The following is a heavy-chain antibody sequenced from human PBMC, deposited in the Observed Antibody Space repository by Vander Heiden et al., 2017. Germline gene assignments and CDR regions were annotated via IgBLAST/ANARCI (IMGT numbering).Heavy chain of an antibody. CDR1: GFPFGDYA. CDR2: IRSKAYGGTT. D-gene: IGHD1-20*01. V-gene: IGHV3-49*03. J-gene: IGHJ4*02. CDR3: TRDQGYNWNYGDY. Sequence: EVQLVESGGGLVQPGRSLRLSCTASGFPFGDYAMSWFRQAPGKGLEWVGFIRSKAYGGTTEYAASVKGRFTISRDDSKSIAYLQMNSLKTEDTAVYYCTRDQGYNWNYGDYWGQGTLVTVSS.